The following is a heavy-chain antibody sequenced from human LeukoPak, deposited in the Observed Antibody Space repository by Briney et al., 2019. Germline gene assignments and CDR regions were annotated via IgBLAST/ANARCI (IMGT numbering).Heavy chain of an antibody. D-gene: IGHD5-24*01. J-gene: IGHJ4*02. CDR2: ISYDGSNK. Sequence: PGGSLRLPCAASGFTFSSYGMHWVRQAPGKGLEWVAVISYDGSNKYYADSVKGRFTISRDNSKNTLYLQMNSLRAEDTAVYYCAKEEMATNFDYWGQGTLVTVSS. CDR1: GFTFSSYG. CDR3: AKEEMATNFDY. V-gene: IGHV3-30*18.